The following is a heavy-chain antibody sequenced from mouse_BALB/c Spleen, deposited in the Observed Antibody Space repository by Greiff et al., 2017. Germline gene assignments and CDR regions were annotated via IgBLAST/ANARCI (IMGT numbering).Heavy chain of an antibody. CDR3: ARGGNQGYYAMDY. D-gene: IGHD2-1*01. Sequence: QVQLKESGPGLVAPSQSLSITCTVSGFSLTSYGVHWVRQPPGKGLEWLGVIWAGGSTNYNSALMSRLSISKDNSKSQVFLKMNSLQTDDTAMYYCARGGNQGYYAMDYWGQGTSVTVSS. CDR1: GFSLTSYG. CDR2: IWAGGST. V-gene: IGHV2-9*02. J-gene: IGHJ4*01.